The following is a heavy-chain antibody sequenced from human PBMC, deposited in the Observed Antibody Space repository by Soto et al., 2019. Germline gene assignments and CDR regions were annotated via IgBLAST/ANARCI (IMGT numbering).Heavy chain of an antibody. CDR1: GFTFSSYG. D-gene: IGHD2-15*01. CDR2: IWYDGSNK. J-gene: IGHJ6*02. V-gene: IGHV3-33*01. CDR3: ASEYCSGGRCYYYGMDV. Sequence: QVQLVESGGGVVQPGRSLRLSCAASGFTFSSYGMHWARQAPDKGLEWVAVIWYDGSNKYYADSVKGRFTISRDNSKNTLYLQMNSLRAEDTAVYYCASEYCSGGRCYYYGMDVWGQGTTVTVSS.